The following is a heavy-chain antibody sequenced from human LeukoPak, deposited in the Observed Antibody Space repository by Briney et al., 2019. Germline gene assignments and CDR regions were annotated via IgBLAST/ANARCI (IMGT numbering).Heavy chain of an antibody. CDR1: SGSISSGGYY. Sequence: SQTLSLTCTVSSGSISSGGYYWSWIRQHPGKGLEWTGYIYYSGSTNYNPSLKSRVTILRDTSKNQFSLKLSSVTAADTAVYYCARDRSSFRSAFDIWGQGTMVTVSS. CDR3: ARDRSSFRSAFDI. J-gene: IGHJ3*02. CDR2: IYYSGST. V-gene: IGHV4-31*03.